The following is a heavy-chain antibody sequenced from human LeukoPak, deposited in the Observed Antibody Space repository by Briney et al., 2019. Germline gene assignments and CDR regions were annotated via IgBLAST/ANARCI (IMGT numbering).Heavy chain of an antibody. Sequence: PGGSLRLSCAASAFTFSNYAMYWVRQAPGKGLEWGAIIWYDGSNIYYADSVKGRFTISRDNSKNTLYLQMNSLRAEDTAVYYCARGAYCSGGRCPGAFDIWGQGTMVTVSS. D-gene: IGHD2-15*01. V-gene: IGHV3-33*07. CDR3: ARGAYCSGGRCPGAFDI. J-gene: IGHJ3*02. CDR2: IWYDGSNI. CDR1: AFTFSNYA.